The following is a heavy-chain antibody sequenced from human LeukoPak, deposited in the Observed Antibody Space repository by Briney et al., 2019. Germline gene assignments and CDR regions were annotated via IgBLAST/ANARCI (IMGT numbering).Heavy chain of an antibody. CDR1: GGSISSYY. V-gene: IGHV4-59*01. Sequence: SETLSLTCTVSGGSISSYYWNWIRQTPGKGLEWIGYIYYSGSTNYNPSLKSRVTISVDTSKNQFSLNLSSVTAADTAVYYCARSYYSDSSGYYYLVYWGQGTLVTVSS. J-gene: IGHJ4*02. CDR2: IYYSGST. D-gene: IGHD3-22*01. CDR3: ARSYYSDSSGYYYLVY.